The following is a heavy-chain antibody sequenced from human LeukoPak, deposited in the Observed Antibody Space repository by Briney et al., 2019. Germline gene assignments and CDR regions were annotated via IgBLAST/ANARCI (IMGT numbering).Heavy chain of an antibody. D-gene: IGHD4-17*01. V-gene: IGHV4-61*02. CDR2: IYTSEST. J-gene: IGHJ4*02. CDR1: GVSITSGDNF. CDR3: AREGGDQYYFDY. Sequence: SETLSFTCTVSGVSITSGDNFWSWIRQPAGRVLERIGRIYTSESTQYNPSLKSRVTMSVDTSKKQFSLKLSSGTAADTAVYYCAREGGDQYYFDYWGQGTLVTVSS.